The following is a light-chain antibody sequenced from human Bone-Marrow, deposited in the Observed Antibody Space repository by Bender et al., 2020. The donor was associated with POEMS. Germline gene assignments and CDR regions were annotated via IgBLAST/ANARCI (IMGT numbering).Light chain of an antibody. CDR2: EVR. J-gene: IGLJ3*02. V-gene: IGLV2-23*02. CDR3: CSYADNSVWV. Sequence: QSALTQPASVSGSPGQSITLSCTGTSSDVGGYNFVSWYQQHPGKAPKLLIYEVRKRPSGVSNRFSGSKSDNTASLTISGLQAEDEADFYCCSYADNSVWVFGGGTKLTVL. CDR1: SSDVGGYNF.